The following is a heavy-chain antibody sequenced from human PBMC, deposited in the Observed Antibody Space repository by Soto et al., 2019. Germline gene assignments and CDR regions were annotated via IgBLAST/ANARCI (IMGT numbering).Heavy chain of an antibody. V-gene: IGHV4-34*01. CDR1: GGSFSGYY. Sequence: QVQLQQWGAGLLKPSETLSLTCAVYGGSFSGYYWSWIRQPPGKGLEWIGEINHSGSTNYNPSLVSRVTISVDTSKHHVSVKLGSVTAADAAVYYWARASEGTTDYWGQGTLGTVSS. D-gene: IGHD1-1*01. CDR3: ARASEGTTDY. CDR2: INHSGST. J-gene: IGHJ4*02.